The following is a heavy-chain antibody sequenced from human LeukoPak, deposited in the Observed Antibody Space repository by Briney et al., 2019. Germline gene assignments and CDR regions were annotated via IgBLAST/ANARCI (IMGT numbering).Heavy chain of an antibody. CDR1: GGSISSGSYY. Sequence: SQTLSLTCTVSGGSISSGSYYWSWIRQPAGKGLEWIGRIYTSGSTNYNPSLKSRVTISVDTSKNQFSLKLSFVTAADTAVYYCARSLPIGGNSGLFDYWGQGTLVTVSS. D-gene: IGHD4-23*01. V-gene: IGHV4-61*02. CDR2: IYTSGST. CDR3: ARSLPIGGNSGLFDY. J-gene: IGHJ4*02.